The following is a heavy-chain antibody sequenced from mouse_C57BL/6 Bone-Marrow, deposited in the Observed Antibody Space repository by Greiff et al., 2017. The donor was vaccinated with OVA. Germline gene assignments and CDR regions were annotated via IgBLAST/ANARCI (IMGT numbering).Heavy chain of an antibody. CDR2: ISNGGGST. CDR1: GFTFSDYY. D-gene: IGHD1-1*01. J-gene: IGHJ1*03. V-gene: IGHV5-12*01. CDR3: ARGDYYGSNWYFDV. Sequence: DVKLVESGGGLVQPGGSLKLSCAASGFTFSDYYMYWVRQTPEKRLEWVAYISNGGGSTYYPDTVKGRFTISRDNAKNTLYLQMSRLKSEDTAMYYCARGDYYGSNWYFDVWGTGTTVTVSS.